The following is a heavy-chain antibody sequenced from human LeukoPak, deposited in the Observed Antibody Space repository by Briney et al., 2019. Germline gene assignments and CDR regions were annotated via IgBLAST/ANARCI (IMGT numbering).Heavy chain of an antibody. J-gene: IGHJ4*02. V-gene: IGHV4-34*01. Sequence: SETLSLTCAVYGGSFSGYYWSWIRQPPGKGLEWIGEINHSGSTNYNPSLKSRVTISVDTSKNQFSLKLSSVTAADTAVYYCASMDILVLPAASFDYWGQGTLVTVSS. CDR1: GGSFSGYY. D-gene: IGHD2-2*03. CDR3: ASMDILVLPAASFDY. CDR2: INHSGST.